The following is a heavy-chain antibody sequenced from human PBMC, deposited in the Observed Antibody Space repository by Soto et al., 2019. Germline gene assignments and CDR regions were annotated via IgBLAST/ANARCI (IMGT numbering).Heavy chain of an antibody. V-gene: IGHV3-33*01. CDR2: IWYDGSNN. D-gene: IGHD1-7*01. Sequence: PGGSLRLSCAASGFTFSIYGMHWVRQAPGKGLEWEAVIWYDGSNNYYADSVKGRFTISRDNSKNTLYLQMNSLRAEATAVYYCARASITGTYGYYYGMNVWGQGTTVTVSS. J-gene: IGHJ6*02. CDR3: ARASITGTYGYYYGMNV. CDR1: GFTFSIYG.